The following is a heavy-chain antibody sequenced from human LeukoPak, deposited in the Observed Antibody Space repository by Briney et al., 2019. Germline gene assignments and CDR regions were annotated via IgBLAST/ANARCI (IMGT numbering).Heavy chain of an antibody. Sequence: ASVKVSCKASGGTFSSYAISWVRQAPGQGLEWMGGIIPIFGTANYAQKFQGRVTNTADESTSTAYMELSSLRSEDTAVYYCARCLYYDFWSGYYPYYYYYGMDVWGQGTTVTVSS. V-gene: IGHV1-69*01. CDR1: GGTFSSYA. D-gene: IGHD3-3*01. CDR2: IIPIFGTA. CDR3: ARCLYYDFWSGYYPYYYYYGMDV. J-gene: IGHJ6*02.